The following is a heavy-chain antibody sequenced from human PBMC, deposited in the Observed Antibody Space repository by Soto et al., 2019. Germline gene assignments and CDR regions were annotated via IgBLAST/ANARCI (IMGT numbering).Heavy chain of an antibody. Sequence: QVTLKESGPVLVKPTEPLTLTCNVSGFSLSNAGMGVSWIRQPPGKALEWLAHLFSNDERRFSTSLNNRLTISKDTFTSQVVLIMTNMDPVDTATYYCAQTEDGGRSRTPAGWFDAWGQGTLVTVSS. CDR2: LFSNDER. J-gene: IGHJ5*02. CDR3: AQTEDGGRSRTPAGWFDA. V-gene: IGHV2-26*01. D-gene: IGHD2-15*01. CDR1: GFSLSNAGMG.